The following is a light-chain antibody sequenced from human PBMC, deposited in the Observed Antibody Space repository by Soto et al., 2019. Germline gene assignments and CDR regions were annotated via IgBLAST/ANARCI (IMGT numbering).Light chain of an antibody. V-gene: IGLV2-14*01. Sequence: QSVLTQPASVSGSPGQSITISCTRTSRDVGAYNYDSWYQQYPGEAPKVIIYDVSHRPAGVSNRFSGSKSGNTASLTISGLQTQDEADYYCSSYTSATTYVFGTGTKVTGL. J-gene: IGLJ1*01. CDR2: DVS. CDR3: SSYTSATTYV. CDR1: SRDVGAYNY.